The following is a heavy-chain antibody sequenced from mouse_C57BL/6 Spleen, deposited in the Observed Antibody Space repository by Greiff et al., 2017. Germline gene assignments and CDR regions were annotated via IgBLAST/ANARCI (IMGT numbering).Heavy chain of an antibody. V-gene: IGHV14-4*01. J-gene: IGHJ4*01. CDR1: GFNIKDDY. CDR2: IDPENGDT. CDR3: ATVGGSGLYYAMDY. D-gene: IGHD1-1*01. Sequence: VQLQQSGAELVRPGASVKLSCTASGFNIKDDYMHWVKQRPEQGLEWIGWIDPENGDTEYASKFQGKATITADTSSNTAYLQLSSLTSEDTAVYYCATVGGSGLYYAMDYWGQGTSVTVSS.